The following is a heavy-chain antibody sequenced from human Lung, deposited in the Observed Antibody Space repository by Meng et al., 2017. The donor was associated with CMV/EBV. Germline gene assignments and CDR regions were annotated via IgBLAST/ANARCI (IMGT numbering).Heavy chain of an antibody. V-gene: IGHV2-70D*14. CDR3: ARFQIGYVGAFDI. D-gene: IGHD5-12*01. Sequence: GPTLVKPTQTLTLTCTFSGFSLSTSGMRVSWIRQPPGQALEWLARIDWDDDKFYNTSLKTRLTVSKDTSANQVVFTMTNMDPVDTATYYCARFQIGYVGAFDIWGPGTMVTVSS. CDR1: GFSLSTSGMR. J-gene: IGHJ3*02. CDR2: IDWDDDK.